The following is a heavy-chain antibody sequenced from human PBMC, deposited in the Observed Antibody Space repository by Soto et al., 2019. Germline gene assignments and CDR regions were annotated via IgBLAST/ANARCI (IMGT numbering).Heavy chain of an antibody. Sequence: PGGSLRLSCAASGFTFTTYAIHWVRQAPGKGLKWVAVISNDGRGKYYADSVKGRFTISRDNSKNTLYLQMNSLRSDDTAVYYCARDQCFGGGRSCYYFDFWGQGTLVTVSS. J-gene: IGHJ4*02. CDR1: GFTFTTYA. V-gene: IGHV3-30*04. CDR2: ISNDGRGK. CDR3: ARDQCFGGGRSCYYFDF. D-gene: IGHD2-15*01.